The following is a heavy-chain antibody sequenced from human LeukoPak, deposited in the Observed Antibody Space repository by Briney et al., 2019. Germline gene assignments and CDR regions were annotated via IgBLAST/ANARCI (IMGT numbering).Heavy chain of an antibody. CDR3: ARNGIHGYSGLDF. Sequence: SETLSLTCTVSGGSISGYFWSWIRQPPGKGLEWLGYVYSDETTNYSPSLRSRITISIDTSKNQFSLNLRSVTAADTAVYYCARNGIHGYSGLDFWGQGTLVTGSS. J-gene: IGHJ4*02. CDR2: VYSDETT. V-gene: IGHV4-59*08. D-gene: IGHD5-12*01. CDR1: GGSISGYF.